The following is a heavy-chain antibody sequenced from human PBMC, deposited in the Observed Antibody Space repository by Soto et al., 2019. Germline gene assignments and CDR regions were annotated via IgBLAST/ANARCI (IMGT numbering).Heavy chain of an antibody. CDR3: AKVPLSPRYFDY. V-gene: IGHV1-2*04. CDR2: INPNSGGT. CDR1: GYTFTGYY. Sequence: GASVKVSCKASGYTFTGYYMHWVRQAPGQGLEWMGWINPNSGGTNYAQKFQGWVTMTRDTSISTAYMELSSLRAEDTAVYYCAKVPLSPRYFDYWGQGSLVTVSS. J-gene: IGHJ4*02.